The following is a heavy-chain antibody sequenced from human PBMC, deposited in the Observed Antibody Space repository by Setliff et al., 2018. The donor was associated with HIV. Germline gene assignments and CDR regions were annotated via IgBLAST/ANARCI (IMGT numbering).Heavy chain of an antibody. J-gene: IGHJ5*02. CDR3: ATYADRESNRFDP. Sequence: SETLSLTCTISGGSITGYYWSWIRQPAGKGLEWIGRIYTSGSTNYNPSLKSRVTISVDTSKNQFSLQLSSVTAADTAVYYCATYADRESNRFDPWGQGILVTVPS. D-gene: IGHD3-10*01. CDR1: GGSITGYY. V-gene: IGHV4-4*07. CDR2: IYTSGST.